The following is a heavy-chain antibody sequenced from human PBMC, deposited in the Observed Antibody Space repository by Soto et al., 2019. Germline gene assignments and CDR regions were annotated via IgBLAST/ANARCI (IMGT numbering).Heavy chain of an antibody. CDR3: AKRVIAAAGRNWFDP. J-gene: IGHJ5*02. D-gene: IGHD6-13*01. Sequence: GASVKVSCKASGGTFSSYAISWVRQAPGQGLEWMGGIIPIFGTANYAQKFQGRVTITADESTSTAYMELSSLRSEDTAVYYCAKRVIAAAGRNWFDPWGQGTLVTVSS. CDR1: GGTFSSYA. V-gene: IGHV1-69*13. CDR2: IIPIFGTA.